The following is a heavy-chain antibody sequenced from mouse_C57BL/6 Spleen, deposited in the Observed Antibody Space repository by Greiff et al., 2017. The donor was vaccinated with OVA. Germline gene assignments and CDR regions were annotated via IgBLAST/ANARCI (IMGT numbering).Heavy chain of an antibody. J-gene: IGHJ2*01. CDR1: GFTFSSYA. Sequence: EVKLMESGEGLVKPGGSLKLSCAASGFTFSSYAMSWVRQTPEKRLEWVAYISSGGDYIYYADTVKGRFTISRDNARNTLYLQMSSLKSEDTAMYYCTRAHPYYFDYWGQGTTLKVSS. CDR3: TRAHPYYFDY. V-gene: IGHV5-9-1*02. CDR2: ISSGGDYI.